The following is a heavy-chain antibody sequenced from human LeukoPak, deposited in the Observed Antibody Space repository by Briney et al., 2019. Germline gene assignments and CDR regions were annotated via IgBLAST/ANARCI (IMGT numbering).Heavy chain of an antibody. Sequence: KPGGSLRLSCAASGFTFSDYYMSWIRQAPGKGLEWVSYISSSGSTIYYADSVKGRFTISRDNAKNSLYLQMNSLRAEDTAVYYCARTVVPAAIPYSYCFDYWGQGTLVTVSS. J-gene: IGHJ4*02. CDR1: GFTFSDYY. V-gene: IGHV3-11*04. CDR2: ISSSGSTI. CDR3: ARTVVPAAIPYSYCFDY. D-gene: IGHD2-2*02.